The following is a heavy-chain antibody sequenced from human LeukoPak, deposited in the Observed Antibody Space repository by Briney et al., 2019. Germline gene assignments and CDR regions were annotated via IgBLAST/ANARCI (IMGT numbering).Heavy chain of an antibody. CDR2: INHSGST. J-gene: IGHJ4*02. V-gene: IGHV4-34*01. CDR3: ARQVTRDYVWGSYRYGYFDY. Sequence: PSETLSLTCAVYGGSFSGYYWSWIRRPPGKGLEWIGEINHSGSTNYNPSLKSRVTISVDTSKNQFSLKLSSVTAADTAVYYCARQVTRDYVWGSYRYGYFDYWGQGTLVTVSS. D-gene: IGHD3-16*02. CDR1: GGSFSGYY.